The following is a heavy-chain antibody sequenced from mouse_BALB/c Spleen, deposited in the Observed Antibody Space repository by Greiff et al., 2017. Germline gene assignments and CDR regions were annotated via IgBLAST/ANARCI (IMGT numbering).Heavy chain of an antibody. V-gene: IGHV1-15*01. CDR3: FYYGNYVDAMDY. CDR2: IDPETGGT. CDR1: GYTFTDYE. J-gene: IGHJ4*01. D-gene: IGHD2-1*01. Sequence: QVQLKQSGAELVRPGASVTLSCKASGYTFTDYEMHWVKQTPVHGLEWIGAIDPETGGTAYNQKFKGKATLTADKSSSTAYMELRSLTSEDSAVYYWFYYGNYVDAMDYGGKGTSVTVSS.